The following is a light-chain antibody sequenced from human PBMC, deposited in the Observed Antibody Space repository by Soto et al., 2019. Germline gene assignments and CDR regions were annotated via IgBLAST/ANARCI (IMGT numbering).Light chain of an antibody. CDR2: KAS. CDR3: QHYNSYSEA. V-gene: IGKV1-5*03. J-gene: IGKJ1*01. Sequence: DIQLTQSPSSLSASVGDRITLTCRASQSISSYVSWYQQKPGKAPKLLIYKASTLKSGVPSRFSGSGSGTEFTLTISSLQPDDFATYYCQHYNSYSEAFGQGTKVDIK. CDR1: QSISSY.